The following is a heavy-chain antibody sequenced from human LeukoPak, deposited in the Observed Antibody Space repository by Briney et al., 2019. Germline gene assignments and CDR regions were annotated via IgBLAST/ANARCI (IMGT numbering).Heavy chain of an antibody. Sequence: PSETLSLTCTVSGGSISSGDYYWSWIRQPPGTGLEWIGYNYYSGSTYYNPSLKSRVTISVDTYKNQFSLKLSSMTAADTAVYYCARALRDQMGHIDYWGQGTLVTVSS. J-gene: IGHJ4*02. V-gene: IGHV4-30-4*01. D-gene: IGHD5-24*01. CDR2: NYYSGST. CDR3: ARALRDQMGHIDY. CDR1: GGSISSGDYY.